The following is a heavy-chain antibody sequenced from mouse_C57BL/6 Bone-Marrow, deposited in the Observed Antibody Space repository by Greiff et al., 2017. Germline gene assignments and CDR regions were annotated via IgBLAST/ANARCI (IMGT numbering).Heavy chain of an antibody. CDR3: ARRRLTGYFDY. V-gene: IGHV5-15*01. J-gene: IGHJ2*01. CDR2: ISNLAYSI. CDR1: GFTFSDYG. Sequence: EVHLVESGGGLVQPGGSLQISCAASGFTFSDYGLAWVRQAPRKGTEWVAFISNLAYSIYYADTVTGRLTISRENAKNTLYLEMSSLRSEYTAMYYCARRRLTGYFDYWCQGTTLTVSS. D-gene: IGHD4-1*01.